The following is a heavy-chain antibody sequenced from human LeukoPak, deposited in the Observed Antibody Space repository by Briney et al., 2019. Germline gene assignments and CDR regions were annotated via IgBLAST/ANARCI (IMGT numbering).Heavy chain of an antibody. V-gene: IGHV3-30*02. D-gene: IGHD1-26*01. J-gene: IGHJ4*02. Sequence: GGSLRLSCAASGFTFSSYWMHWARQAPGKGLEWVALIRYDGRSEYYSGYMQGRFTISRDNSKNNLFLNMNNLGPEDTAVYFCARTRLGTSTSFYFDLWGQGTPITVSS. CDR1: GFTFSSYW. CDR2: IRYDGRSE. CDR3: ARTRLGTSTSFYFDL.